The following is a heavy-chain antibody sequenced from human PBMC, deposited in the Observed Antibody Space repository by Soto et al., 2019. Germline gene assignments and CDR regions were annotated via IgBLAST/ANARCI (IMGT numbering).Heavy chain of an antibody. CDR2: ISGSGATK. D-gene: IGHD5-18*01. CDR3: ARAIRGFSYVVDY. CDR1: GFTFSSHS. V-gene: IGHV3-48*02. J-gene: IGHJ4*02. Sequence: GGSLRLSCAASGFTFSSHSINWVRQAPGKGLEWVSYISGSGATKYYADSVKGRFTISRDNARNSLYLQMSSLSDEDTAVYYCARAIRGFSYVVDYWGQGTLVTVSS.